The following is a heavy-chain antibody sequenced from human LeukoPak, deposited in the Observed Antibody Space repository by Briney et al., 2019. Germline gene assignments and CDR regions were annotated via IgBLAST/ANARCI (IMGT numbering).Heavy chain of an antibody. D-gene: IGHD1-26*01. CDR3: ARRGGSGRAFDY. V-gene: IGHV4-39*01. J-gene: IGHJ4*02. CDR1: GASISGGTYY. Sequence: PSETLSLTCSVPGASISGGTYYWGWIRQPPGKGLEWIGSIYYTGSTYDNPSLKSRVTISVDTSKNQFSLKLSSVTAADTAVYYCARRGGSGRAFDYWGQGTLVTVSS. CDR2: IYYTGST.